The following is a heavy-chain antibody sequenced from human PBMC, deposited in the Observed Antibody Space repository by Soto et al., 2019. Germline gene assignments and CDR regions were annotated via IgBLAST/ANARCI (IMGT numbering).Heavy chain of an antibody. Sequence: HPGGSLRLSCAASGFTLSSRWMHWVRQAPGKGLVWVSVIYSGGSTYYADSVKGRFTISRDNSKNTLYLQMNSLRAEDTAVYYCAKKGGFYYGMDVWGQGTTVTV. D-gene: IGHD3-16*01. CDR1: GFTLSSRW. V-gene: IGHV3-53*01. CDR3: AKKGGFYYGMDV. J-gene: IGHJ6*02. CDR2: IYSGGST.